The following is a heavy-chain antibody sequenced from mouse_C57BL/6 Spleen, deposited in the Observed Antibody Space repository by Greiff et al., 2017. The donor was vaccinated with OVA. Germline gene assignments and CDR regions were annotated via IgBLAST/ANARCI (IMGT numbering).Heavy chain of an antibody. D-gene: IGHD3-2*02. J-gene: IGHJ4*01. V-gene: IGHV2-6-1*01. Sequence: QVQLKQSGPGLVAPSQSLSITCTVSGFSLTSYGVHWVRQPPGKGLVWLVVIWSDGSTTYNSALQSRLSLSKDNSKSQVFLKMNSLQTDDTAMYYCARHKRDSSGYVGTMDYWGQGASVTVSS. CDR1: GFSLTSYG. CDR3: ARHKRDSSGYVGTMDY. CDR2: IWSDGST.